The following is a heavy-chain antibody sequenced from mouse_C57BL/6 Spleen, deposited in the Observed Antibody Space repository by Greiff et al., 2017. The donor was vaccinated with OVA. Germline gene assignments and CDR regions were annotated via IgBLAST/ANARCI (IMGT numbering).Heavy chain of an antibody. V-gene: IGHV1-22*01. Sequence: EVQLQQSGPELVKPGASVKMSCKASGYTFTDYNMHWVKQSHGKSLEWIGYINPNNGGTSYNQKFQGKATLTVNKSYSTAYMESRSLTSEDTAVYYCARCGDYCDYWGQGTTLTVSS. CDR3: ARCGDYCDY. CDR2: INPNNGGT. CDR1: GYTFTDYN. J-gene: IGHJ2*01.